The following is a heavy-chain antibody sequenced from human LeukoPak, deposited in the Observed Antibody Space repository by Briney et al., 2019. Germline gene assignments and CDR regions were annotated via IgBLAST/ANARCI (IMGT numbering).Heavy chain of an antibody. CDR2: INHSGST. J-gene: IGHJ4*02. V-gene: IGHV4-34*01. D-gene: IGHD6-13*01. CDR1: GGSFSGYY. CDR3: ARVGSHSSSWLDY. Sequence: SETLSLTCAVYGGSFSGYYWSWIRQPPGKGLEWIGEINHSGSTNYNPSLKSRVTIPVDTSKNQFSLKLTSVTAADTAVYYCARVGSHSSSWLDYWGQGTLVTVSS.